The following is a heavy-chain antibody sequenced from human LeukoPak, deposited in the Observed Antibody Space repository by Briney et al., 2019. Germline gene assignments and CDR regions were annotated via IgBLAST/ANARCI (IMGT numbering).Heavy chain of an antibody. V-gene: IGHV3-33*01. CDR1: GFTFSDYG. CDR2: IWYDGSNK. Sequence: PGGSLRLSCTASGFTFSDYGMHWVRQPPGKGLEWVAIIWYDGSNKTYEDSVKGRFTISRDNSKNTLYLQMNSLRAEDTAVYYCARGVDYYGNSGTIDYWGQGTLVTVSS. D-gene: IGHD3-22*01. J-gene: IGHJ4*02. CDR3: ARGVDYYGNSGTIDY.